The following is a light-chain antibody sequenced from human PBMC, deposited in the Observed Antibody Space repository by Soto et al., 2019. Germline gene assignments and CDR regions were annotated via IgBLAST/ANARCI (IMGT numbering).Light chain of an antibody. Sequence: DIRMTQSPSSLSASVGDRVTITCRASQSISNYLNWYQQKIGKAPKLLIYAASNLQSGVPSRFSGSGSGTDFTLTISSLQPEDFATYYCQQSYSSPPTLGQGTKVDIK. J-gene: IGKJ1*01. CDR3: QQSYSSPPT. CDR1: QSISNY. V-gene: IGKV1-39*01. CDR2: AAS.